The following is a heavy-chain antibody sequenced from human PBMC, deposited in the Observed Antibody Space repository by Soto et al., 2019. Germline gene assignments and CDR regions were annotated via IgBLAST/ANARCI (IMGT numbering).Heavy chain of an antibody. Sequence: ASVKDSCKASGYTFTSYYMHWVRQAPGQGLEWMGIINPSGGSTSYAQKFQGRVTMTRDTSTSTVYMELSSLRSEDTAVYYCARVTPYGVVAAGAFDIWGQGTMVTVSS. CDR2: INPSGGST. CDR3: ARVTPYGVVAAGAFDI. CDR1: GYTFTSYY. V-gene: IGHV1-46*01. J-gene: IGHJ3*02. D-gene: IGHD2-21*01.